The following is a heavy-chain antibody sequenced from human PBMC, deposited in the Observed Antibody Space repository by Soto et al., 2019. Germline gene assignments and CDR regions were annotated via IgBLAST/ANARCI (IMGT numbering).Heavy chain of an antibody. V-gene: IGHV1-18*01. J-gene: IGHJ6*02. CDR2: INTYNGNT. D-gene: IGHD3-16*01. CDR1: GYSFTRYG. CDR3: AMVDVYVTPSPQDV. Sequence: QVKLVQSRAEVKNPGASVKVSCKASGYSFTRYGIAWARQAPGQGLEWMGWINTYNGNTNYAQNLQGRVTLTTDTSTITAYMELTSLRSDDTAIYYSAMVDVYVTPSPQDVWGQGTTVIVSS.